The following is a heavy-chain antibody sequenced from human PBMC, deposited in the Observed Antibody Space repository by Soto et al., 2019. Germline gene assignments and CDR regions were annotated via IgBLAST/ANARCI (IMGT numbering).Heavy chain of an antibody. CDR3: ARDQVSIRPPYYHDSSGYETD. Sequence: GGSLRLSCAASGFTFSDYYMSWIRQAPGKGLEWVSYISSSGSTIYYADSVKGRFTISRDNAKNSLYLQMNSLRAEDTAVYYCARDQVSIRPPYYHDSSGYETDWGQGTLVTVSS. CDR2: ISSSGSTI. V-gene: IGHV3-11*04. CDR1: GFTFSDYY. D-gene: IGHD3-22*01. J-gene: IGHJ4*02.